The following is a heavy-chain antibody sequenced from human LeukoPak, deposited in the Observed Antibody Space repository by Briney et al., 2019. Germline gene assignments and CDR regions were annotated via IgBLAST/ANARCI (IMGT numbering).Heavy chain of an antibody. J-gene: IGHJ6*02. CDR2: IYYSGST. CDR1: GGSISSSYSY. CDR3: ARAHSIASYYYGVDV. V-gene: IGHV4-39*07. Sequence: RSEALSLTCTVSGGSISSSYSYWGWIRQPPGKGLEWIGNIYYSGSTYYSPSLTSRVTVSVDTSENQFSLKLTSVTAADTAVYYCARAHSIASYYYGVDVWGQGTTVTVSS. D-gene: IGHD2/OR15-2a*01.